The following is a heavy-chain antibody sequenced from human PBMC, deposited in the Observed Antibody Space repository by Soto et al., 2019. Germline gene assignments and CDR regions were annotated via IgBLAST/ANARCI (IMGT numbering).Heavy chain of an antibody. CDR2: ISSSGSTI. CDR1: GFTFSDYY. V-gene: IGHV3-11*01. J-gene: IGHJ3*02. CDR3: ASPIVGATRDDAFAI. D-gene: IGHD1-26*01. Sequence: GGSLRLSCAASGFTFSDYYMSWIRQAPGKGLEWVSYISSSGSTIYYADSVKGRFTISRDNAKNSLYLQMNSLRAEDTAVYYCASPIVGATRDDAFAIWGQGTMVTVSS.